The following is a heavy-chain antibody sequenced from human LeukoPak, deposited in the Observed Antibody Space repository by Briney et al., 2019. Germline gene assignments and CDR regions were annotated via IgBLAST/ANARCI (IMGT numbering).Heavy chain of an antibody. J-gene: IGHJ4*02. V-gene: IGHV4-39*07. CDR3: ARMTDYYDSSGYYYGGGSQYYFDY. CDR2: IYYSGST. D-gene: IGHD3-22*01. Sequence: SETLSLTCTVSGGSISSSSYYWGWIRQPPGKGLEWIGSIYYSGSTNYNPSLKSRVTISVDKSKNQFSLKLSSVTAADTAVYYCARMTDYYDSSGYYYGGGSQYYFDYWGQGTLVTVSS. CDR1: GGSISSSSYY.